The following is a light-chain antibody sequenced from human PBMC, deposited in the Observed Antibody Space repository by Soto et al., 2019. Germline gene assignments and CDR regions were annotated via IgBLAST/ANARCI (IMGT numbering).Light chain of an antibody. CDR3: QQSGSSPRT. Sequence: EIVLTQSPGTLSLSPGERATLSCRASQSVRNVYLAWYQQKPGQAPRLLIYDASNRATGIPDRFSGSGSGTDFTLTINRLEPEDFAVYYCQQSGSSPRTFCQGTKVDIK. V-gene: IGKV3-20*01. CDR1: QSVRNVY. J-gene: IGKJ2*01. CDR2: DAS.